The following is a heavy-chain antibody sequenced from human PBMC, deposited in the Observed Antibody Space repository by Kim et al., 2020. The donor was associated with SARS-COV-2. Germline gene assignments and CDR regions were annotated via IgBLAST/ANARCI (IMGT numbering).Heavy chain of an antibody. CDR1: GFTFSSYS. CDR2: ISSSSSYI. CDR3: ARDLRVAVAGTTMFGYYYYYGMDV. D-gene: IGHD6-19*01. Sequence: GGSLRLSCAASGFTFSSYSMNWVRQAPGKGLEWVSSISSSSSYIYYADSVKGRFTISRDNAKNSLYLQMNSLRAEDTAVYYCARDLRVAVAGTTMFGYYYYYGMDVWGQGTTVTVSS. J-gene: IGHJ6*02. V-gene: IGHV3-21*01.